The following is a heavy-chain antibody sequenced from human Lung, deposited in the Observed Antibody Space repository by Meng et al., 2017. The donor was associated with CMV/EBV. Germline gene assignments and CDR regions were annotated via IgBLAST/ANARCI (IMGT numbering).Heavy chain of an antibody. CDR1: GLTFTTYA. V-gene: IGHV3-30*04. CDR3: ARGEQLWLPLDV. CDR2: ISYDGSNK. D-gene: IGHD5-18*01. J-gene: IGHJ6*02. Sequence: SCAASGLTFTTYAMHWVRQAPGKGLEWVAVISYDGSNKYYADSVKGRFTISRDNSKNTLYLQMNSLRTVDTAVYSCARGEQLWLPLDVWGQGTTVTVSS.